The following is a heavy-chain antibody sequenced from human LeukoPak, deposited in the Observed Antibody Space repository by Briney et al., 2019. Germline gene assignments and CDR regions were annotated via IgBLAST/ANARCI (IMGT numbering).Heavy chain of an antibody. Sequence: ASVKVSCKASGYTFTSYGISWVRQAPGRGLEWMGIINPSGGSTSYAQKFQGRVTMTRDTSTSTVYMELSSLRSEDTAVYYCAADIAARQYYYYGMDVWGQGTTVTVSS. D-gene: IGHD6-6*01. CDR2: INPSGGST. V-gene: IGHV1-46*01. CDR3: AADIAARQYYYYGMDV. CDR1: GYTFTSYG. J-gene: IGHJ6*02.